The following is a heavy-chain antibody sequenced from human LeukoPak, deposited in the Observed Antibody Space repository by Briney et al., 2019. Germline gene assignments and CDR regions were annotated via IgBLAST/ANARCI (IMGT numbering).Heavy chain of an antibody. J-gene: IGHJ4*02. CDR1: GFTFSSYC. CDR3: ANGGDSSWYRYYFDY. D-gene: IGHD6-13*01. CDR2: INSDGSST. Sequence: GGSLRLSCTASGFTFSSYCMHWVRQAPGKGLEWVSRINSDGSSTSYADSVKGRFTISRDNAKNTLYLQMTSLRAEDTAVYYCANGGDSSWYRYYFDYWGQGTLVTVSS. V-gene: IGHV3-74*01.